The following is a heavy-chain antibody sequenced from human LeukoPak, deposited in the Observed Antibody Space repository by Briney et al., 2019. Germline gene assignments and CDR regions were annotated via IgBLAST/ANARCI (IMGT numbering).Heavy chain of an antibody. CDR2: IIPILGMA. V-gene: IGHV1-69*04. D-gene: IGHD6-13*01. CDR3: ARDWGYSSSSPGWFDP. Sequence: ASVKVSCKASGGTFSSYAISWVRQAPGQGLEWMGRIIPILGMANYAQKFQGRVTITADKSTGTAYMELSSLRSEDTAVYYCARDWGYSSSSPGWFDPWGQGTLVTVSS. J-gene: IGHJ5*02. CDR1: GGTFSSYA.